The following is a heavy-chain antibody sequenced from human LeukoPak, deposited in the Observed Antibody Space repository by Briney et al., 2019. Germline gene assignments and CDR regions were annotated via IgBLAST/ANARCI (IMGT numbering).Heavy chain of an antibody. J-gene: IGHJ4*02. CDR2: ISSNGGGT. D-gene: IGHD2-8*01. V-gene: IGHV3-64*01. Sequence: GGSLRLSCAASGFTFSSYAMHWVRQAPGKGLEYVSYISSNGGGTYYANSVNGRFTISRDNPKNTLYLQMGSLRAEDMAVYYCASLISSSFDYWGQGTLVTVSS. CDR3: ASLISSSFDY. CDR1: GFTFSSYA.